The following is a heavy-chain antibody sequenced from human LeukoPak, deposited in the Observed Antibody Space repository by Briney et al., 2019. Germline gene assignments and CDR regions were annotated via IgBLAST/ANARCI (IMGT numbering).Heavy chain of an antibody. V-gene: IGHV3-23*01. CDR2: IGSSGGST. J-gene: IGHJ5*02. D-gene: IGHD3-16*01. CDR3: ARDLRGSPDR. CDR1: GFNFITAA. Sequence: GGSLRLSCAASGFNFITAAMTWVRQAPGKGLEWVSLIGSSGGSTYYADSVKGRFTISRDNFNHTLSLQMNSLRVEDTAIYYCARDLRGSPDRWGQGTLVTVSS.